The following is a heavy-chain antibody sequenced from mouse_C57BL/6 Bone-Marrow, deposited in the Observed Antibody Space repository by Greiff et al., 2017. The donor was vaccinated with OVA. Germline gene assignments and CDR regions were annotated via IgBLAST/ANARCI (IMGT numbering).Heavy chain of an antibody. Sequence: EVQGVESGPELVKPGASVKIPCKASGYTFTDYNMDWVKQSHGKSLEWIGDINPNNGGTIYNQKFKGKATLTVDKSSSTAYMELRSLTSEDTAVYYCARRRIYYGNYVFPNDYAMDYWGQGTSVTVSS. CDR3: ARRRIYYGNYVFPNDYAMDY. V-gene: IGHV1-18*01. D-gene: IGHD2-1*01. CDR2: INPNNGGT. CDR1: GYTFTDYN. J-gene: IGHJ4*01.